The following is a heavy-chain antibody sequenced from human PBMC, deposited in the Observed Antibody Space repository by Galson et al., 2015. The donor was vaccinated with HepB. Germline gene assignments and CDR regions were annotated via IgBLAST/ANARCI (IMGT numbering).Heavy chain of an antibody. CDR2: ISAGGSST. V-gene: IGHV3-23*01. J-gene: IGHJ4*02. Sequence: SLRLSCAASGFTFSTYAMSWVRQAPGKGLQWVSVISAGGSSTNYADSVKGRFTVSRDNSKNTLYLQMNSLRAEDTAVYYCAKDRGRGWHLVDCWGQGTLVTVSS. D-gene: IGHD6-19*01. CDR1: GFTFSTYA. CDR3: AKDRGRGWHLVDC.